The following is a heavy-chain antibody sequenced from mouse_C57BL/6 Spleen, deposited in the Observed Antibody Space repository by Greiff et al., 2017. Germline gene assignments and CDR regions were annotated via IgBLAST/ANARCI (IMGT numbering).Heavy chain of an antibody. CDR1: GFAFSNSG. J-gene: IGHJ3*01. CDR3: ARTQIAY. V-gene: IGHV5-17*01. CDR2: ISRGSSTI. Sequence: EVQGVESGGGLVKPGGSLKISCAASGFAFSNSGMHWVSQAPEKGLEWVAYISRGSSTIYYTGTVKGRFTLSRDNAKNTLFLQMTSLRSEDTAMYSCARTQIAYWGQGTLVTVSA.